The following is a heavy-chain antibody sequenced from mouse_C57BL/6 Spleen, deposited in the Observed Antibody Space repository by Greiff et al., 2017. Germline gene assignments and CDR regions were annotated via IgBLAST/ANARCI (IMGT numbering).Heavy chain of an antibody. D-gene: IGHD1-1*01. CDR2: INPSNGGT. Sequence: QVQLQQPGTELVKPGASVKLSCKASGYTFTSYWMHWVKQRPGQGLEWIGNINPSNGGTNYNEKFKSKATLTVDKSSSTAYMQLSSLTSEDSAVYYCARYGSSSGYWYFEVCGTGTTGTVSS. V-gene: IGHV1-53*01. CDR3: ARYGSSSGYWYFEV. J-gene: IGHJ1*03. CDR1: GYTFTSYW.